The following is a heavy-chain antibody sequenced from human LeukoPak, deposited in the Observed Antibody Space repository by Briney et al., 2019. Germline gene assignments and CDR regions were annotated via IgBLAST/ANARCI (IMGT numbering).Heavy chain of an antibody. J-gene: IGHJ2*01. Sequence: PSETLSLTCTVSGDSMSRNYWSWIRQSPGKGLEWIGYIYYRGGTNYNPSLRGRVTLSVDTSKNQVSLRVNSVTAADTAVYYCARLSGYSSGWYRYFDLWGRGTLVTVSS. CDR3: ARLSGYSSGWYRYFDL. CDR1: GDSMSRNY. D-gene: IGHD6-19*01. CDR2: IYYRGGT. V-gene: IGHV4-59*01.